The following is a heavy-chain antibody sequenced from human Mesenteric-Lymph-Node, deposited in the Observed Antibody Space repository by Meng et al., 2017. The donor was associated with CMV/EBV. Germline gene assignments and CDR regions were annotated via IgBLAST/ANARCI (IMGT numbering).Heavy chain of an antibody. V-gene: IGHV3-21*01. CDR2: INFSSDYI. D-gene: IGHD5-18*01. J-gene: IGHJ4*02. CDR3: ARVGEPPSRYNYAGYYFDH. CDR1: GFTFRSYS. Sequence: GESLKISCAASGFTFRSYSMSWVRQAPGKGLEWVSSINFSSDYIYYADSVKGRFTISRDNAKNSLYLQMNSLRAEDTAVYYCARVGEPPSRYNYAGYYFDHWGQGTLVTVSS.